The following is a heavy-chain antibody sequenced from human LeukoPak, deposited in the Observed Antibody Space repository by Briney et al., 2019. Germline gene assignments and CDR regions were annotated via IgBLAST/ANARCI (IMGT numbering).Heavy chain of an antibody. V-gene: IGHV4-34*01. D-gene: IGHD2-2*02. J-gene: IGHJ4*02. CDR2: INHSGST. Sequence: PSETLSLTCAVYGGSFSGYYWSWIRQPPGKGLEWIGEINHSGSTNYNPSLKSRVTISVDTSKNQFSLKLSSVTAADTAVYYCARGHRYCSSTSCYTRRALDYWGQGTLVTVSS. CDR3: ARGHRYCSSTSCYTRRALDY. CDR1: GGSFSGYY.